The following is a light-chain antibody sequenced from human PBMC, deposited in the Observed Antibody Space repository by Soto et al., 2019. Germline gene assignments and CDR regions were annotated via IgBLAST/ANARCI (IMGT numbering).Light chain of an antibody. CDR2: DVS. CDR3: SSYTSSTPYV. J-gene: IGLJ1*01. V-gene: IGLV2-14*01. Sequence: QSALTQPASVSGSPGQSITISCTGTSSDVGGHNYVSWYQQHPGKAPKLMIYDVSYRPSGVSNRFSGSKSGNTASLTISGLQAEDEADYYCSSYTSSTPYVFGTGTKLTVL. CDR1: SSDVGGHNY.